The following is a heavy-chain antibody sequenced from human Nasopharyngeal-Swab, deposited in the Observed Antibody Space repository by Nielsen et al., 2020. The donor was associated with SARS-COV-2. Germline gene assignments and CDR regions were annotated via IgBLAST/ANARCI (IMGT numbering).Heavy chain of an antibody. Sequence: SAQVSCKDSGVTFSSYAIIWVRQAPAQGVEWMGGIIPIFGTANYAQKFQGRVTITADESTSTAYMELSSLRSEDTAVYYCAREGYYGSGSYAPFDYWGQGTLVTVSS. CDR1: GVTFSSYA. CDR3: AREGYYGSGSYAPFDY. J-gene: IGHJ4*02. CDR2: IIPIFGTA. V-gene: IGHV1-69*13. D-gene: IGHD3-10*01.